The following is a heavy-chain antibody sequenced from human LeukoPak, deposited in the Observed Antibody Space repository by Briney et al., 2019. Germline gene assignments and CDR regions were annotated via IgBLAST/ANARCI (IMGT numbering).Heavy chain of an antibody. Sequence: ASVKVSCKATGYTFTSYDINWVRQATGQGLEWMGWMNPNSGNTGYAQKFQGGVTMTRNTSISTAYMELSSLRSEDTAVYYCARDSSSWSSRTFDYWGQGTLVTVSS. CDR3: ARDSSSWSSRTFDY. CDR1: GYTFTSYD. D-gene: IGHD6-13*01. CDR2: MNPNSGNT. J-gene: IGHJ4*02. V-gene: IGHV1-8*01.